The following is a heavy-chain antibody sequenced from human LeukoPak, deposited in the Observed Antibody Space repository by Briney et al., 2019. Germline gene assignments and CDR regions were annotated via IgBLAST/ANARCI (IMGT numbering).Heavy chain of an antibody. CDR3: AKDFVGSSLWYFDY. J-gene: IGHJ4*02. V-gene: IGHV3-23*01. D-gene: IGHD6-6*01. Sequence: GASLRLSCAASGFTFSSYAMSWVRQAPGKGLEWVSAISGSGGSTYYADSVKGRFTISRDNSKNTLYLQMNSLRAEDTAVYYCAKDFVGSSLWYFDYWGQGTLVTVSS. CDR2: ISGSGGST. CDR1: GFTFSSYA.